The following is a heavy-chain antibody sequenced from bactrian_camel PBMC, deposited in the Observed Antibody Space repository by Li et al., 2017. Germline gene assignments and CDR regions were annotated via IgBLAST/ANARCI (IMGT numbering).Heavy chain of an antibody. CDR3: AASTAMRVGCQVSQFAYTN. D-gene: IGHD3*01. CDR2: IWTGDGST. CDR1: GRTRSQTY. J-gene: IGHJ4*01. Sequence: HVQLVESEGGSVQAGGSLTLSCTVSGRTRSQTYMAWFRVAPGKKREGVAYIWTGDGSTGHTDSVKGRFTISRDNAKNTLHLQMNSLKPEDTAMYYCAASTAMRVGCQVSQFAYTNWGQGTQVTVS. V-gene: IGHV3S68*01.